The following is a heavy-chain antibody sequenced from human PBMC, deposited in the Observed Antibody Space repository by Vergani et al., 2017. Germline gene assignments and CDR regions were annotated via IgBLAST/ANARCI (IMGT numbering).Heavy chain of an antibody. CDR3: ARGIVVVPGDAFDI. CDR1: GFTFSSYG. Sequence: QVQLVESGGGVVQPGRSLRLSCAASGFTFSSYGMHWVRQAPGKGLEWVAVIWYDGSNKYYADSVTGRFTISRDNSKNTLYLQMNSLRAEDTAVYYCARGIVVVPGDAFDIWGQGTMVTVSS. V-gene: IGHV3-33*01. CDR2: IWYDGSNK. J-gene: IGHJ3*02. D-gene: IGHD2-2*01.